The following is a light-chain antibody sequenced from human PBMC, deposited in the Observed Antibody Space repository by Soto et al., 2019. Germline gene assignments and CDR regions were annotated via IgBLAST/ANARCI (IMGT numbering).Light chain of an antibody. CDR3: QQLNSYPRT. CDR1: QGISSY. CDR2: AAS. Sequence: DIQLTQSPSFLSASVGDRVTITCRASQGISSYLAWYQQKPGKAPKLLIYAASTLQSGVPSRFSGSGSGTEFTLTISSLQPEDFGTYYCQQLNSYPRTFGPGTKVDIK. J-gene: IGKJ3*01. V-gene: IGKV1-9*01.